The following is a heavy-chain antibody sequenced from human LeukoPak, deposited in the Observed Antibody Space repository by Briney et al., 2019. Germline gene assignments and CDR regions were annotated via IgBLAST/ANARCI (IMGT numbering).Heavy chain of an antibody. V-gene: IGHV1-46*01. D-gene: IGHD1-26*01. J-gene: IGHJ3*02. Sequence: ASVKVSCKASGYTFTSYYMHWVRQAPGQGLEWMGIINPSGGSTSYAQKYQGRVTMTRDTSTSTVYMELSSLRSEDTAVYYCARELGYSGRRRTPGIWGQGTMVTVSS. CDR2: INPSGGST. CDR3: ARELGYSGRRRTPGI. CDR1: GYTFTSYY.